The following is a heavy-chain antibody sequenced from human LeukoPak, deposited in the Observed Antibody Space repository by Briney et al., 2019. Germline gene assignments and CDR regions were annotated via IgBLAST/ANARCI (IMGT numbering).Heavy chain of an antibody. CDR1: GGSISSSSYY. CDR2: IFHNGSP. CDR3: ARRPLFLPLDK. V-gene: IGHV4-39*07. J-gene: IGHJ4*02. D-gene: IGHD2-21*01. Sequence: PSETLSLTCTVSGGSISSSSYYWGWIRQPPGKGLEWIGEIFHNGSPNYNPSLKSRVTMSVDKSTNQFSLRLSSVIAADTAKYYCARRPLFLPLDKWGQGALVTV.